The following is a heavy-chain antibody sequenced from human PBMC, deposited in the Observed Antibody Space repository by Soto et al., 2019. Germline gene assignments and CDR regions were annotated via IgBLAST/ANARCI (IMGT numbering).Heavy chain of an antibody. Sequence: SETLSLTCAVSGYSISSGYYWGWIRQSPGTGLEWIGSIHHSGSTYYNPSLKSRVIISVDTSKNQFSLQLSSVTAADTAVYCCARVRQGCSSSSCYFDPSGQGTRVTVSS. D-gene: IGHD2-2*01. CDR3: ARVRQGCSSSSCYFDP. V-gene: IGHV4-38-2*01. J-gene: IGHJ5*02. CDR2: IHHSGST. CDR1: GYSISSGYY.